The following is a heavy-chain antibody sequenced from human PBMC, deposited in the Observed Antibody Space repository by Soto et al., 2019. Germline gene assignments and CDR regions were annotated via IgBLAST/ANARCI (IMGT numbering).Heavy chain of an antibody. Sequence: GESLKISCAASEFTFSSYWMHWVRQAPGKGLVWVSRINSDGTSTSYADSVKGRFTISRDNAKNTLYLQMNSLRAEDTAVYYCASSLLTPFDYWGQGTLVNVSS. CDR2: INSDGTST. D-gene: IGHD7-27*01. CDR3: ASSLLTPFDY. J-gene: IGHJ4*02. V-gene: IGHV3-74*01. CDR1: EFTFSSYW.